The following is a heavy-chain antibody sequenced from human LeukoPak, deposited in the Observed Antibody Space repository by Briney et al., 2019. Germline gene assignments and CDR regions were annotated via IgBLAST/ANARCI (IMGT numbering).Heavy chain of an antibody. V-gene: IGHV4-34*01. CDR1: GGSFSGYY. Sequence: SETLSLTCAVYGGSFSGYYWSWVRQPPGKGLEWIGEINHSGSTKYNTSLKSRVTISVDTSKNQFSLKLSSVTAADTAVYYCARTPWFGELLVYYYYGMDVWGKGTTVTVSS. CDR2: INHSGST. D-gene: IGHD3-10*01. J-gene: IGHJ6*04. CDR3: ARTPWFGELLVYYYYGMDV.